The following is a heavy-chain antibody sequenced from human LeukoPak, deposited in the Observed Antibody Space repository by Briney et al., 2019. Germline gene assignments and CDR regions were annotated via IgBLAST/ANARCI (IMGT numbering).Heavy chain of an antibody. Sequence: SETLSLTCTVSGGSISSYYWSWIRQPAGKGLEWIGRIYTSGSTNYNPSLKSRVTMSVDTSKNQFSLKLSSVTAADTAVYYCARGVRIAVAGTTSRYYFDYWVQGTLVTVSS. CDR2: IYTSGST. J-gene: IGHJ4*02. V-gene: IGHV4-4*07. D-gene: IGHD6-19*01. CDR3: ARGVRIAVAGTTSRYYFDY. CDR1: GGSISSYY.